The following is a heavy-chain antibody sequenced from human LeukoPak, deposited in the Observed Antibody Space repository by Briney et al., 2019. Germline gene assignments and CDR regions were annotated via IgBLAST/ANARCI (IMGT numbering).Heavy chain of an antibody. V-gene: IGHV4-39*01. Sequence: SETLSLTCTVSGGSISSSSYYWGWIRQPPGKGLEWIGSIYYSGSTYYNPSLRSRVTISVDTSKNQFSLKLSSVTAADTAVYYCASQHIVVVTAIHFGYWGQGTLVTVSS. D-gene: IGHD2-21*02. CDR3: ASQHIVVVTAIHFGY. CDR1: GGSISSSSYY. CDR2: IYYSGST. J-gene: IGHJ4*02.